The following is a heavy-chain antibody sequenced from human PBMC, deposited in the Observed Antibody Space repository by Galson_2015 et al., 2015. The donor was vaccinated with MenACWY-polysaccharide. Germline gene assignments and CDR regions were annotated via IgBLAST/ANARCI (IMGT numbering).Heavy chain of an antibody. Sequence: SLRLSCAASGFPFSTYGLHWVRQAPGKGLERVAVIWAAGRNQYYADSVNGRFSISRDNSKNTLSLQLNRLRADDTAVYYCVRERGPFDGFDIWGQGTMVTVSS. D-gene: IGHD3-10*01. J-gene: IGHJ3*02. CDR1: GFPFSTYG. CDR2: IWAAGRNQ. CDR3: VRERGPFDGFDI. V-gene: IGHV3-33*01.